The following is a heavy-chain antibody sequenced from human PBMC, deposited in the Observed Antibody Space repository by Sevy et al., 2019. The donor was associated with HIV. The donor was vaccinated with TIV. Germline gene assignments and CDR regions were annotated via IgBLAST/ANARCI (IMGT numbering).Heavy chain of an antibody. J-gene: IGHJ6*02. CDR2: ISHDGINE. CDR3: ANAYSGSYSHSYLYTLDV. D-gene: IGHD1-26*01. Sequence: GGSLRLSCIGSGFSFSYYGIHWVRQAPGKGLDWVALISHDGINEYYADSVKGRLTISRDNSKNTVYLEMNSLRNEDTAIYFCANAYSGSYSHSYLYTLDVWGQGTMVTVSS. V-gene: IGHV3-30*18. CDR1: GFSFSYYG.